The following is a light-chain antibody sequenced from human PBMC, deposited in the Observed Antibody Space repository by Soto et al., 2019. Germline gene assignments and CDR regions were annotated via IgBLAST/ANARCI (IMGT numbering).Light chain of an antibody. CDR1: QSISSL. J-gene: IGKJ1*01. Sequence: DIQMTQSPSTLSASVGDRVTITCRASQSISSLLAWYQQKPGKAPKLLIYKASTLESGVPSRFSGSGSGTEFTLTISSLQPDDFATYYCQQYNSDSQTFGQGTKVEIK. V-gene: IGKV1-5*03. CDR2: KAS. CDR3: QQYNSDSQT.